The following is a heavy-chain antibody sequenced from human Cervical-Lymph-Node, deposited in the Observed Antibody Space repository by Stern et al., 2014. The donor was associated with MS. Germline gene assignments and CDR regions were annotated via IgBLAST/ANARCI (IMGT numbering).Heavy chain of an antibody. J-gene: IGHJ2*01. V-gene: IGHV3-20*01. Sequence: EVQLEESGGSVVRPGGSLRLSCVGSGFRFNDYGMSWVRQTPGKRLEWVFGINWNGDSTYYADSVKGRFTISRDNGTNSLYLQMNSLRAEDTALYHCATNKDNAGWHFDLWGRGTLVTVSS. CDR3: ATNKDNAGWHFDL. CDR1: GFRFNDYG. D-gene: IGHD1/OR15-1a*01. CDR2: INWNGDST.